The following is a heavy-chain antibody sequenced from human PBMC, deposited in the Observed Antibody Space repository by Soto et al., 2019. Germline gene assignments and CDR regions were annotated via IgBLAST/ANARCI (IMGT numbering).Heavy chain of an antibody. Sequence: SVKVSCKASGFTFTSSAMQWVRQARGQRLEWIGWIVVGSGNTNYAQKFQERVTITRDMSTSTAYMELSSLRSEDTAVYYCARDGGVATVYFGYLDYWGQGALVTVSS. CDR2: IVVGSGNT. V-gene: IGHV1-58*02. J-gene: IGHJ4*02. CDR1: GFTFTSSA. CDR3: ARDGGVATVYFGYLDY. D-gene: IGHD4-17*01.